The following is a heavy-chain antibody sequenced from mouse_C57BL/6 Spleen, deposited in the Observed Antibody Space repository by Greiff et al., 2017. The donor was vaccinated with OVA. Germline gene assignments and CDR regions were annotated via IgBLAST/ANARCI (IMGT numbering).Heavy chain of an antibody. V-gene: IGHV1-50*01. Sequence: QVQLQQPGAELVKPGASVKLSCKASGYTFTSYWMQWVKQRPGQGLEWIGEIDPSDSYTTYNQKFKGTATLTVDTSSSTAYMQLSSLTSEDSAVYYCARSSPYYAMDYWGQGTSVTVSS. CDR1: GYTFTSYW. J-gene: IGHJ4*01. CDR3: ARSSPYYAMDY. CDR2: IDPSDSYT.